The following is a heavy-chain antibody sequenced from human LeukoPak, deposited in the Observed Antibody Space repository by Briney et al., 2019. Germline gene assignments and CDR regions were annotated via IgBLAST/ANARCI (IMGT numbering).Heavy chain of an antibody. Sequence: PGGSLRLSCAASGFTFSSYAMSWVRQAPGKGLEWVSAISGSGGSTYYADSVKGWFTISRDNSKNTLYLQMNSLRAEDTAVYYCAKGYSSGWYFDYWGQGTLVTVSS. CDR3: AKGYSSGWYFDY. J-gene: IGHJ4*02. D-gene: IGHD6-19*01. CDR1: GFTFSSYA. CDR2: ISGSGGST. V-gene: IGHV3-23*01.